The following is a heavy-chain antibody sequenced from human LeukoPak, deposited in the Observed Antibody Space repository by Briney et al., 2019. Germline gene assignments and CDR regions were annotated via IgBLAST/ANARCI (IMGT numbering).Heavy chain of an antibody. Sequence: SETLSLTCTVSGGSISSYYWSWIRQTPGKGLEWIGYIYYSGSTNYNPSLKSRVTISVDTSKNQFSLKLSSVTAADTAVYFCARGPYSYDSSGAFDIWGQGTMVTVSS. CDR3: ARGPYSYDSSGAFDI. CDR2: IYYSGST. D-gene: IGHD3-22*01. J-gene: IGHJ3*02. CDR1: GGSISSYY. V-gene: IGHV4-59*08.